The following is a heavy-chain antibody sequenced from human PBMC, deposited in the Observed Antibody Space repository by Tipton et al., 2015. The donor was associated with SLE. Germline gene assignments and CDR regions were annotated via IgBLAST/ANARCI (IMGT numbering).Heavy chain of an antibody. Sequence: SLRLSCAASGFTFSSYWMSWVRQAPGKGLEWVANIKQDGSEKYYVDSVKGRFTISRDNAKNSLYLQMNSLRAEDTAVYYCARENGGYYDSSGYYFDYWGQGTLVTVSS. D-gene: IGHD3-22*01. CDR2: IKQDGSEK. CDR1: GFTFSSYW. CDR3: ARENGGYYDSSGYYFDY. V-gene: IGHV3-7*01. J-gene: IGHJ4*02.